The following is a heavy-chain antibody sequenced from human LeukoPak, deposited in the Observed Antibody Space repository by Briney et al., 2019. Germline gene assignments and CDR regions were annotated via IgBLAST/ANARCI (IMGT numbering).Heavy chain of an antibody. CDR3: AREGALLGGYFYYGMDV. CDR2: INPSGGST. D-gene: IGHD3-16*01. J-gene: IGHJ6*02. CDR1: GYTFTSYY. Sequence: ASVKVSCKASGYTFTSYYMHWVRQAPGQGLEWMGIINPSGGSTSYAQKFQGRVTMTRDTSTSTVYMELSSLRSEDTAVYYCAREGALLGGYFYYGMDVWGQGTTVTVSS. V-gene: IGHV1-46*01.